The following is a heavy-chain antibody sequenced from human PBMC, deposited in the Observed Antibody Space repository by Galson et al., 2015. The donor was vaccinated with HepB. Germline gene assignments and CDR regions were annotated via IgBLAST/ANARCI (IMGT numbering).Heavy chain of an antibody. CDR2: IDPTDSYT. CDR3: AGHSEVPATAFEFAGWFDP. Sequence: QSGAEVKKPGESLRISCKGSGYSLTAYWISWVRQMPDKGLEWMGRIDPTDSYTNYSPSFQGHVTISADKSINTAYLQWNSLTASDTAMYYCAGHSEVPATAFEFAGWFDPWGQGTLVTVSS. J-gene: IGHJ5*02. CDR1: GYSLTAYW. V-gene: IGHV5-10-1*01. D-gene: IGHD2-2*01.